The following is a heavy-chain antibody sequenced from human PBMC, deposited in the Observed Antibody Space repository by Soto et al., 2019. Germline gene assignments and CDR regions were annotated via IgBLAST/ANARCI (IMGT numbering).Heavy chain of an antibody. CDR3: ARDRGSYALDY. V-gene: IGHV1-18*01. CDR1: GYTFTSYG. D-gene: IGHD1-26*01. J-gene: IGHJ4*02. Sequence: VASVKVSCKASGYTFTSYGVCWVRQAPGQGLEWMGWISAYNGHTNYAQKLQGRVTMTTDASTSTAYMELRSLRSDDTAVYYCARDRGSYALDYWGQGTLVTVSS. CDR2: ISAYNGHT.